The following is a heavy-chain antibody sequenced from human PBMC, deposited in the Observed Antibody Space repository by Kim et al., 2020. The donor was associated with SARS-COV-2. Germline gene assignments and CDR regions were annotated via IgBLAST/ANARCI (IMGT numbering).Heavy chain of an antibody. Sequence: GGSLRLSCAASGFTFSSYEMNWVRQAPGKGLEWVSYISSSGSTIYYADSVKGRFTISRDNAKNSLYLQMNSLRAEDTAVYYCARATRGGGYYDILTGYYRPTEFDYWGQGTLVTVSS. CDR2: ISSSGSTI. CDR3: ARATRGGGYYDILTGYYRPTEFDY. D-gene: IGHD3-9*01. J-gene: IGHJ4*02. CDR1: GFTFSSYE. V-gene: IGHV3-48*03.